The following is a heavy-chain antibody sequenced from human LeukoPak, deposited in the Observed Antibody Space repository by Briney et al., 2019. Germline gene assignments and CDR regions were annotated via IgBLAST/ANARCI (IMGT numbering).Heavy chain of an antibody. CDR2: INPHSGGT. CDR1: GYTFTGYY. J-gene: IGHJ4*02. CDR3: AREQVYGFVLDY. D-gene: IGHD3-10*01. Sequence: ASVKVSCKASGYTFTGYYIHWVRQAPGQGLEWMGWINPHSGGTNYAQKFQGGVTMTRDTSITTAYMELSRLRSDDTAVYYCAREQVYGFVLDYWGQGTLVTVSS. V-gene: IGHV1-2*02.